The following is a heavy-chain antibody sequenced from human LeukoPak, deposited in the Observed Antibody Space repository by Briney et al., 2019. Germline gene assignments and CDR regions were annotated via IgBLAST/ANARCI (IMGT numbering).Heavy chain of an antibody. D-gene: IGHD3-22*01. Sequence: LSLTCTAAGGSISSYYWSWIRQPQGKGLEWVPYIYSSPTTPYTPSLQSRVTISVDTSKNQFSLQLSSVTAADTAVYYCARSGSSGYYLYFDYWGQGTLVTVPS. CDR1: GGSISSYY. CDR2: IYSSPTT. CDR3: ARSGSSGYYLYFDY. V-gene: IGHV4-59*01. J-gene: IGHJ4*02.